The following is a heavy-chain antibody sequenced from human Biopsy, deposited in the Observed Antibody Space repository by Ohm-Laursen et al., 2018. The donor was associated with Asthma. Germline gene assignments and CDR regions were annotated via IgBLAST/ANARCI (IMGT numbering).Heavy chain of an antibody. CDR3: ARGDSSNLSHYYFDY. CDR2: IYSGGTS. Sequence: GSLRLSCAASGFAVSRDHMFWVRQAPGKGLEWVSVIYSGGTSHIADSVRGRFTISRDYSKNTLYLQMHSLRAEDTAVYYCARGDSSNLSHYYFDYWGQGTLVTVSS. CDR1: GFAVSRDH. V-gene: IGHV3-53*01. J-gene: IGHJ4*02. D-gene: IGHD3-22*01.